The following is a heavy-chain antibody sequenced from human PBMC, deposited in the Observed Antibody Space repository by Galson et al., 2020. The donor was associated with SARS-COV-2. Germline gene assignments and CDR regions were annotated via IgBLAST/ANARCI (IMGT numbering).Heavy chain of an antibody. CDR3: ARDPRFGELLSPFDS. Sequence: TGGSLRLSCAASGFTFSSYAMHWVRQAPGKGLEWVAVISNDGSNRYYADSVKGRFTISRDNSKNTLFLQMNSLRVEDTAVYYCARDPRFGELLSPFDSWGQGTLVTVSS. CDR1: GFTFSSYA. D-gene: IGHD3-10*01. V-gene: IGHV3-30-3*01. J-gene: IGHJ4*02. CDR2: ISNDGSNR.